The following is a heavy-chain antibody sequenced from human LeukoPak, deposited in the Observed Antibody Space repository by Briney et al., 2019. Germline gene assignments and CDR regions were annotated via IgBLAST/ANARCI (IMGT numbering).Heavy chain of an antibody. Sequence: ASVKVSCKASDYTFSNYGISWERQAPGQGLEWMGWINPYNGNTRYAENLQGRVTMTTDTSTSTAYMELRSLRSDDTAIYYCARDFTPPHCTTPNCPRGGWFDPWGQGTLVTVSS. D-gene: IGHD2-8*01. CDR3: ARDFTPPHCTTPNCPRGGWFDP. CDR1: DYTFSNYG. J-gene: IGHJ5*02. CDR2: INPYNGNT. V-gene: IGHV1-18*01.